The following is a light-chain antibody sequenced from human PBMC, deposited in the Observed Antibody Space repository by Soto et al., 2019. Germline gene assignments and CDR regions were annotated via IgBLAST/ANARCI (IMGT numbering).Light chain of an antibody. Sequence: QSVLTQPPSASGSHGQSVTISCTGTSSDVGGYDYVSWYQQRPGRATKLLIYEVTKRPSGVPDRFSGSKSGNTASLTVSGLQTEYEADYYCTSYAGSNAVIFGGGTKLTVL. V-gene: IGLV2-8*01. CDR3: TSYAGSNAVI. J-gene: IGLJ2*01. CDR2: EVT. CDR1: SSDVGGYDY.